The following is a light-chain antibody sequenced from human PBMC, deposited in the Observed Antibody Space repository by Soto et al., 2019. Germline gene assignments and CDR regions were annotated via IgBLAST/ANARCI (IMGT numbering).Light chain of an antibody. CDR1: NSNIGAGYD. Sequence: HSVLTQPPSVSGAPGQRVTISCTGSNSNIGAGYDVHWYQQLPGTAPKLLIYGNSNRPSGVPDRFSGSKSGTSASLAITGLQAEDEAEYYCQSYDSSLSALYVFGPGTKLIVL. J-gene: IGLJ1*01. CDR2: GNS. CDR3: QSYDSSLSALYV. V-gene: IGLV1-40*01.